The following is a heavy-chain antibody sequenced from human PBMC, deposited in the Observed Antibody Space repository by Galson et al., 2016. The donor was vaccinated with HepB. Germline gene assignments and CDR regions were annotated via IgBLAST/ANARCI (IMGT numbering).Heavy chain of an antibody. V-gene: IGHV1-46*01. CDR3: TTTLGDDWNDSY. J-gene: IGHJ4*02. Sequence: SVKVSCKASGYTFTSYYMHWVRQAPGQGLEWMGIISPSGGSTNYAQKFQGRVTMTRDTSTSTVYMELRSLRSEDTAVYYCTTTLGDDWNDSYWGQGTLVTVSS. D-gene: IGHD1-1*01. CDR1: GYTFTSYY. CDR2: ISPSGGST.